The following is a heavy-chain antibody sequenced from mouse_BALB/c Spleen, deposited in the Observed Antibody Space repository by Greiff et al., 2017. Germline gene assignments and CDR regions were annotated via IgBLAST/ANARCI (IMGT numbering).Heavy chain of an antibody. Sequence: EVMLVESGGGLVKPGGSLKLSCAASGFTFSSYAMSWVRQTPEKRLEWVASISSGGSTYYPDSVKGRFTISRDNARNILYLQMSSLRSEDTAMYYCARVITTATAMDYWGQGTSVTVSS. D-gene: IGHD1-2*01. CDR1: GFTFSSYA. J-gene: IGHJ4*01. V-gene: IGHV5-6-5*01. CDR2: ISSGGST. CDR3: ARVITTATAMDY.